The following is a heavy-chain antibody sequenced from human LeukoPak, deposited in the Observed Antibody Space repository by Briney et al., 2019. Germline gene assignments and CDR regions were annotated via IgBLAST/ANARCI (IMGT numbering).Heavy chain of an antibody. Sequence: SETLSLTCSVSGGSMTSDYWNWIRQPAGKGLEWIGRIFTSGSTNYNPSLKNRVTMSVDTSKNQFSLKLSSVTAADTSVYYCARGAGGIIGYYYYYMDVWGKGTTVTVSS. V-gene: IGHV4-4*07. J-gene: IGHJ6*03. CDR1: GGSMTSDY. CDR3: ARGAGGIIGYYYYYMDV. CDR2: IFTSGST. D-gene: IGHD3-16*02.